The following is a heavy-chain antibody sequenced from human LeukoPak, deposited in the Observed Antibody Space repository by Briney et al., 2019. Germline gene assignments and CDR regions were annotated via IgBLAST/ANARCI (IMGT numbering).Heavy chain of an antibody. D-gene: IGHD4/OR15-4a*01. J-gene: IGHJ4*02. CDR1: GFSFSTSA. CDR2: IATNGRST. CDR3: VRDLT. V-gene: IGHV3-64D*06. Sequence: GGSLRLSCSASGFSFSTSAMHWVRQAPGKGPQFVSAIATNGRSTYYADSVKGRFTISRDNSKSTLDLQMSSLRAEDTAVYYCVRDLTWGQGTLVTVSS.